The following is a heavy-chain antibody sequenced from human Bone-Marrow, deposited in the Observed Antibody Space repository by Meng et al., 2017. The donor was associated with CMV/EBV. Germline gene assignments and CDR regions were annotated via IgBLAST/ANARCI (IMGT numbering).Heavy chain of an antibody. CDR1: GGSFSGYY. CDR3: ASGLVVVNYYYYCMDV. CDR2: INHSGST. J-gene: IGHJ6*02. D-gene: IGHD3-22*01. V-gene: IGHV4-34*01. Sequence: GSLRLSCAVYGGSFSGYYWSWIRQPPGKGLEWIGEINHSGSTNYNPSLKSRVTISVDTSKNQFSLELSAVTAADTAVYYCASGLVVVNYYYYCMDVWGQGTTVTVSS.